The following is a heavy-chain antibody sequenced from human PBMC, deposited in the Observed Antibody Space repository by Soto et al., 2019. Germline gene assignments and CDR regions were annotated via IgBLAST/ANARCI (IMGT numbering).Heavy chain of an antibody. CDR2: IYDGGRT. CDR1: GGSISTVDYW. J-gene: IGHJ4*02. D-gene: IGHD7-27*01. V-gene: IGHV4-30-4*01. CDR3: ARGPSGDKVDS. Sequence: QVQLQESGPGLVKPSQTLSLTCTVSGGSISTVDYWWSWIRQSPDMGLEWIGHIYDGGRTYNNPSRQRHVTMSVDTSKSQLSPTLSSVSAADTAVYSCARGPSGDKVDSWGQGTLVTVSS.